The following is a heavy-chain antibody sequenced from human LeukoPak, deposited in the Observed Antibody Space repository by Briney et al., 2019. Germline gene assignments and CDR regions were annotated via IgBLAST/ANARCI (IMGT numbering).Heavy chain of an antibody. V-gene: IGHV4-61*01. CDR1: GGSVNSGNYY. J-gene: IGHJ4*02. CDR2: VYYSGST. Sequence: PSETLSLTCTVSGGSVNSGNYYWSWIRQPPGKGLEWIGFVYYSGSTNYNPSLKSRVTISVDTSKNQFSLKLSSVTAADTAVYYCARDPSGYFNYWGQVTLATVSS. D-gene: IGHD3-22*01. CDR3: ARDPSGYFNY.